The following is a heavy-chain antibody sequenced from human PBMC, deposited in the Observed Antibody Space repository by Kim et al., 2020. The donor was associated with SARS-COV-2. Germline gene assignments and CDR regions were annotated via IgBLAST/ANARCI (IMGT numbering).Heavy chain of an antibody. CDR3: ARETGIVVRGVIITLYPLN. J-gene: IGHJ4*02. D-gene: IGHD3-10*01. CDR1: GFTFSSYW. V-gene: IGHV3-7*03. CDR2: IKQDGSEK. Sequence: GGSLRLSCAASGFTFSSYWMSWVRQAPGKGLEWVANIKQDGSEKYYVDSVKGRFTISRDNAKNSLYLQMNSLRAEDTAVYYCARETGIVVRGVIITLYPLNWGQGTLVTVSS.